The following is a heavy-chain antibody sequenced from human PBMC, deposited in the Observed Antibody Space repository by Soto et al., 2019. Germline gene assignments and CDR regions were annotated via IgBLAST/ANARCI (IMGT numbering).Heavy chain of an antibody. CDR2: ISSSSSYI. CDR3: ARDKGTTFRFGQVGAYMDV. V-gene: IGHV3-21*01. CDR1: GFTFSSYS. D-gene: IGHD1-26*01. J-gene: IGHJ6*03. Sequence: GGSLRLSCAASGFTFSSYSMNWVRQAPGKGLEWVSSISSSSSYIYYADSVKGRFTISRDNAKNSLYLQMNSLRAEDTAVYYCARDKGTTFRFGQVGAYMDVWGKGTTVTVSS.